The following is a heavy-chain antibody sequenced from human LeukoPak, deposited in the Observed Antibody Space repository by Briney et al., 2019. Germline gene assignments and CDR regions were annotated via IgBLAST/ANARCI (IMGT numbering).Heavy chain of an antibody. CDR2: IYYSGST. J-gene: IGHJ6*02. CDR1: GGSISSGGYY. D-gene: IGHD2-2*01. Sequence: SKTLSLTCTVSGGSISSGGYYWSWIRQHPGKGLEWIGYIYYSGSTYYNPSLKSRVTISVDTSKNQFSLKLSSVTAADTAVYYCARDPVHCSSTSCYEYYYYGMDVWGQGTTVTVSS. V-gene: IGHV4-31*03. CDR3: ARDPVHCSSTSCYEYYYYGMDV.